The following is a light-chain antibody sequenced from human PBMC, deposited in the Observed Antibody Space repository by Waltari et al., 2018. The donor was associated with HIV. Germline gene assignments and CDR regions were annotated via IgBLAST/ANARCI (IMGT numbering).Light chain of an antibody. CDR1: QSVSSSY. J-gene: IGKJ4*01. Sequence: EIVLTQSPGTLSLSTGEGATLSCRASQSVSSSYLAWYQQKPGQAPRLLIYGASSRATGIPDRFSGSGSGTDFTLTISRLEPEDFAVYYCQQYGSSPLTFGGGTKVEIK. CDR2: GAS. CDR3: QQYGSSPLT. V-gene: IGKV3-20*01.